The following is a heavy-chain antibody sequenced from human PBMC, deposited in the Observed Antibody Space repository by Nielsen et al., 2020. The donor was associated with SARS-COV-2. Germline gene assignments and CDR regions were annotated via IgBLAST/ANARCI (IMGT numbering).Heavy chain of an antibody. D-gene: IGHD2-15*01. CDR2: VYYTGGT. CDR1: GGSISSSTHS. CDR3: ARMDAATDF. Sequence: SETLSLTCSVSGGSISSSTHSWDWIRQPPGKGLEWVGYVYYTGGTSYNPSLKSRVTISLDTSKKQFSLRLTSVTPADTAIYYCARMDAATDFWGQGTLVTVSS. J-gene: IGHJ4*02. V-gene: IGHV4-61*05.